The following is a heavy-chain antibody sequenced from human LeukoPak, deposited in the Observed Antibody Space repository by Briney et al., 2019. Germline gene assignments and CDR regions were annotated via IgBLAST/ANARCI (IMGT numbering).Heavy chain of an antibody. V-gene: IGHV3-23*01. Sequence: GGSLRLSCAASGFTFSSYAMSWVRQAPGKGLEWVSAINGSGGRIYYADSVKGRFTISRDNSKNTLYLQMNSLRAEDTAVYYCAKGGGDEQHNYYYYMDVWGKGTTVTISS. D-gene: IGHD2-21*02. CDR1: GFTFSSYA. CDR2: INGSGGRI. J-gene: IGHJ6*03. CDR3: AKGGGDEQHNYYYYMDV.